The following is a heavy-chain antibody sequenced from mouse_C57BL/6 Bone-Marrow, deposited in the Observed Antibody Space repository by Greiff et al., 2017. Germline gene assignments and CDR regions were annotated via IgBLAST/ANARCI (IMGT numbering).Heavy chain of an antibody. Sequence: QVQLQQSGAELARPGASVKLSCKASGYTFTSYGISWVKQRTGQGLEWIGEIYPRSGNTYYNEKFKGKATLTADKSSSTAYMELRSLTSEDSAVYFCARRPHYCGSSYWYFDVWGTGTTVTVSS. J-gene: IGHJ1*03. D-gene: IGHD1-1*01. V-gene: IGHV1-81*01. CDR2: IYPRSGNT. CDR3: ARRPHYCGSSYWYFDV. CDR1: GYTFTSYG.